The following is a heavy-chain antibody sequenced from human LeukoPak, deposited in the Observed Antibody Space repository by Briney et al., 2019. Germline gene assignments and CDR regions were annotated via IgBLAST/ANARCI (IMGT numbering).Heavy chain of an antibody. V-gene: IGHV3-30*18. Sequence: GGSLRLSCAASGFTFSSYGMHWVRQAPGKGLEWVAVISYDGSNKYYADSVKGRFTIFRDNFKNMLYLQMNSLRVEDTAVYYCAKGHGDASGYHYFDSWGQGTLVTVSS. CDR1: GFTFSSYG. CDR2: ISYDGSNK. J-gene: IGHJ4*02. CDR3: AKGHGDASGYHYFDS. D-gene: IGHD3-22*01.